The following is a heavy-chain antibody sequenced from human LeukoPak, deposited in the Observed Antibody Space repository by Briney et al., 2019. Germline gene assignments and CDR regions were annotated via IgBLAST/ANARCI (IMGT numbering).Heavy chain of an antibody. D-gene: IGHD3-10*01. V-gene: IGHV3-30-3*01. CDR1: GFTFRNYV. Sequence: GGSLRLSCAASGFTFRNYVIHWVRQAPPKGLEWVAVTSSDLNVKLYADSVKGRFTISRDNSRSTLYLQMNSLRPEDTAIYYCAREGYYGWGSPPSLYFDYWGQGTLVTVSS. CDR2: TSSDLNVK. J-gene: IGHJ4*02. CDR3: AREGYYGWGSPPSLYFDY.